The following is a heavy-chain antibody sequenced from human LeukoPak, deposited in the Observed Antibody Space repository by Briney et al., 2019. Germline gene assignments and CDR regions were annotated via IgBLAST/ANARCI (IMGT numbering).Heavy chain of an antibody. D-gene: IGHD1-26*01. CDR2: ISGSGYYS. CDR3: AKGGPTGSNYFDF. J-gene: IGHJ4*02. V-gene: IGHV3-23*01. CDR1: GYSFTTYW. Sequence: GESLKISCKVSGYSFTTYWIGWVRQAPGKGLEWVSVISGSGYYSYYADSVKGRFTVSRDNSKTTLYLQMNSLRADDTAVYYCAKGGPTGSNYFDFWGQGTLVTVSS.